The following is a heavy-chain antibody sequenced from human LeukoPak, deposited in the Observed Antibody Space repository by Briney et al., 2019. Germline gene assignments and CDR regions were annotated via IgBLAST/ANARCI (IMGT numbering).Heavy chain of an antibody. CDR2: IFRSGST. Sequence: SETLSLTCAVSGGSISSSNWWSWVRQPPGKGLEWIGEIFRSGSTSYNPSLKSRVTISLDKSKNQFSLELSSVTAADTAVYYCATTNRDNFGDYFFDYWGQGTLVTVSS. CDR3: ATTNRDNFGDYFFDY. D-gene: IGHD4-17*01. J-gene: IGHJ4*02. CDR1: GGSISSSNW. V-gene: IGHV4-4*02.